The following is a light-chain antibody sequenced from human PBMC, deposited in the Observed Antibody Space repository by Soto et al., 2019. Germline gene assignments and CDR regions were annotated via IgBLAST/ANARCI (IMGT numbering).Light chain of an antibody. CDR3: QQYGSSYT. V-gene: IGKV3-20*01. CDR1: QSVSSSY. J-gene: IGKJ2*01. Sequence: EIVLTQSPGTLSLSPGERATLSCRASQSVSSSYLAWYQHKPGQAPRLLIYGASSRATGIPERFSGSGSGTAFPLTISRLEPEDFAVYYCQQYGSSYTFGQGTKLEIK. CDR2: GAS.